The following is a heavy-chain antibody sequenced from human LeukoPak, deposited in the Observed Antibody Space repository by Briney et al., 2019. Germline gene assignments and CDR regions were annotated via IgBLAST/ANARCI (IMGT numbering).Heavy chain of an antibody. CDR2: IYTSGST. V-gene: IGHV4-4*07. Sequence: SETLSLTCTVSGGSISSYYWSWIRQPAGKGLEWIGRIYTSGSTNYNPSLKSRVTMSVDTSKNQFSLKLSSVTAADTAVYYCARDPATEYYDFWSGQSLNWFDPWGQGTLVTVSS. D-gene: IGHD3-3*01. CDR1: GGSISSYY. CDR3: ARDPATEYYDFWSGQSLNWFDP. J-gene: IGHJ5*02.